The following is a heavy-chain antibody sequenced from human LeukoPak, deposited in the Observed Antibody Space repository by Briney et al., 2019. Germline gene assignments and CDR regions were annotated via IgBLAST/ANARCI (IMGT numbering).Heavy chain of an antibody. V-gene: IGHV3-23*01. J-gene: IGHJ6*01. D-gene: IGHD2-2*01. Sequence: GGSLRLSCAASGFTFSSYAMSWVRQAPGKGLEWVSAISGSGGSTYYADSVKGRFTISRDNSKNTLYPQMNSLRAEDTAVYYCAKDQVSRDCSSTSCYRPLDYYYYYGMDVWGQATTVTVSS. CDR1: GFTFSSYA. CDR2: ISGSGGST. CDR3: AKDQVSRDCSSTSCYRPLDYYYYYGMDV.